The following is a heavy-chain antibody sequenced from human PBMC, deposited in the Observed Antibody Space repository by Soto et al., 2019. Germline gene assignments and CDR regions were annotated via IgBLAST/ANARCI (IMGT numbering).Heavy chain of an antibody. V-gene: IGHV4-30-4*01. CDR3: ARAWWGFNGGNWFDP. J-gene: IGHJ5*02. D-gene: IGHD2-15*01. CDR1: GGSISSGDYY. CDR2: IYYSGST. Sequence: SETLSLTCTVSGGSISSGDYYWSWIRQPPGKGLEWIGYIYYSGSTYYNPSLKSRVTISVDTSKNQFSLKLSSVTAADTAVYYCARAWWGFNGGNWFDPWGQGTLVTVSS.